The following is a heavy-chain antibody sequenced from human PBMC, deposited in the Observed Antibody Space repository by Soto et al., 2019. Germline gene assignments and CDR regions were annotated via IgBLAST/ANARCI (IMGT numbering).Heavy chain of an antibody. Sequence: QVQLQESGPGLVKPLQTLSLTCTVSGGSISSGGYYWSWIRQHPGKGLEWIGYIYYSGSTYYNPSLKSRVTISVDTSKNQFSLKLSSVTAADTAVYYCARDQTAAGTKMYGRYYYYGMDVWGQGTTVTVSS. CDR2: IYYSGST. CDR3: ARDQTAAGTKMYGRYYYYGMDV. V-gene: IGHV4-31*03. CDR1: GGSISSGGYY. J-gene: IGHJ6*02. D-gene: IGHD6-13*01.